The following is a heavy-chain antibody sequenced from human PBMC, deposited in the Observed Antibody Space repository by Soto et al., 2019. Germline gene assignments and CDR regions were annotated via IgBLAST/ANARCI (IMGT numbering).Heavy chain of an antibody. J-gene: IGHJ5*01. V-gene: IGHV1-8*01. CDR1: GYTFRSYD. Sequence: QVQLVQSGAEVKKPGASVKVSCTGSGYTFRSYDIHWVRQATGQGLEWMGWVNPNRGNTGYAQKFQGRVTMTRDMFKSSAYMEANSLTCEETAIYYWARAYGAGSFDFWGEGTLVSVSS. CDR2: VNPNRGNT. D-gene: IGHD3-10*01. CDR3: ARAYGAGSFDF.